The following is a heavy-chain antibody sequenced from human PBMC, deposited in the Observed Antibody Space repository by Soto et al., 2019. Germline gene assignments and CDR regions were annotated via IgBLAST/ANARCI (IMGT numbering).Heavy chain of an antibody. CDR1: GYALTGYY. CDR2: INPNSGGT. J-gene: IGHJ6*03. V-gene: IGHV1-2*04. D-gene: IGHD6-13*01. CDR3: ARGPNQYSSSWLNYYYYMDV. Sequence: ASVKVSCKASGYALTGYYMHWVRQAPGQGLEWMGWINPNSGGTNYAQKFQGWVTMTRDTSISTAYVELSRLRSDDTAVYYCARGPNQYSSSWLNYYYYMDVWGKGTTVTVSS.